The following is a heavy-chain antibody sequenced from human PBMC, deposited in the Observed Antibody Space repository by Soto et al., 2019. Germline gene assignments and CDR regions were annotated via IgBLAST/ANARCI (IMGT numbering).Heavy chain of an antibody. V-gene: IGHV4-39*01. J-gene: IGHJ4*02. D-gene: IGHD3-10*01. CDR1: GGSISSSSYY. CDR2: IYYSGST. CDR3: ATMVRGVIGL. Sequence: PSETLSLTCTVSGGSISSSSYYWGWICQPPGKGLEWIGSIYYSGSTYYNPSLKSRVTISVDTSKNQFSLKLSSVTAADTAVYYCATMVRGVIGLWGQGTLVTVSS.